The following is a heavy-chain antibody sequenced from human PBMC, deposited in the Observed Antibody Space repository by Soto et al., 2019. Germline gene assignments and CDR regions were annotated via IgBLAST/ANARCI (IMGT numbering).Heavy chain of an antibody. CDR1: GGTFSSYA. CDR3: VRVVEITGYPDN. D-gene: IGHD5-12*01. Sequence: QVQLVQSGAEVRQPASSVKVSCTTSGGTFSSYAISWVRQAPGQGLEWMGGIVPIVDTSTYAQKFQGRVTITADESTRTAYMELSSLRSDDTAIYYCVRVVEITGYPDNWGQGTLVTVSS. CDR2: IVPIVDTS. J-gene: IGHJ4*02. V-gene: IGHV1-69*12.